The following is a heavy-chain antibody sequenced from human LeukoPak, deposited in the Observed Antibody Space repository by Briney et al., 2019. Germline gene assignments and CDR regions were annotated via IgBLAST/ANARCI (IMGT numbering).Heavy chain of an antibody. CDR1: GFTFSSYR. V-gene: IGHV3-7*01. CDR2: IKQDGSEK. J-gene: IGHJ3*02. CDR3: ARVWYYYDSSSDAFDI. Sequence: SGGSLRLSCAASGFTFSSYRMSWVRQAPGKGLEWVANIKQDGSEKYYVDSVKGRFTISRDNAKNSLYLQMNSLRAEDTAVYYCARVWYYYDSSSDAFDIWGQGTMVTVSS. D-gene: IGHD3-22*01.